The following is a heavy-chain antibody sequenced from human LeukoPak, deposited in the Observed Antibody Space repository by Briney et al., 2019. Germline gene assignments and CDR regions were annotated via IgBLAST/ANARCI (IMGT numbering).Heavy chain of an antibody. CDR3: ARDNSRSGYYRKFDY. Sequence: SGTLSLTCAVSGGSISSSNWWSWVRQPPGKGLEWIGYIYYSGSTNYNPSLKSRVTISVDTSKNQFSLKLSSVTAADTAVYYCARDNSRSGYYRKFDYWGQGTLVTVSS. V-gene: IGHV4-4*02. D-gene: IGHD3-22*01. CDR1: GGSISSSNW. J-gene: IGHJ4*02. CDR2: IYYSGST.